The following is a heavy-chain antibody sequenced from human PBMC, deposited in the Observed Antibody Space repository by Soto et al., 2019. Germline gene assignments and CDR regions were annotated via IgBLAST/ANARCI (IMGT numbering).Heavy chain of an antibody. D-gene: IGHD4-17*01. CDR1: GGSISSSSYY. CDR2: IYYSGST. Sequence: QLQLQESGPGLVKPSETLSLTCTVSGGSISSSSYYWGWIRQPPGKGLEWIGSIYYSGSTYYNPSLKSRVTISVDTSKNQFSLKLSSVTAADTAVYYCARHRDYGDQFDYWGQGIQVTFSS. V-gene: IGHV4-39*01. CDR3: ARHRDYGDQFDY. J-gene: IGHJ4*02.